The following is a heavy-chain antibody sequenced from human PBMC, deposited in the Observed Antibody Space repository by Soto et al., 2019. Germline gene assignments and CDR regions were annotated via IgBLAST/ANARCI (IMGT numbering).Heavy chain of an antibody. J-gene: IGHJ4*02. CDR2: ISSDVRKT. V-gene: IGHV3-30*18. CDR1: RLTFSTFG. CDR3: AKDSLGGMGTVMMPGPD. Sequence: PWWSPRLSCAGSRLTFSTFGMHWVGQALGAGLEGLAVISSDVRKTDYVVSARGRFTISRDHSKSTLYLQMKDLRADVTAMYYCAKDSLGGMGTVMMPGPDWGQGTLVTVSS. D-gene: IGHD4-17*01.